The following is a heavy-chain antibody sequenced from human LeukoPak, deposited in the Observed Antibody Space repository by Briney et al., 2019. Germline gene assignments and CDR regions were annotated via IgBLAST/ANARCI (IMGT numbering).Heavy chain of an antibody. V-gene: IGHV3-74*01. CDR3: ARGTAGYHSSYFDY. D-gene: IGHD3-16*02. CDR2: INSDGSAT. CDR1: GFTFGSPW. J-gene: IGHJ4*02. Sequence: GGSLRPSCAASGFTFGSPWMHWVRQAPGKGLVWVSRINSDGSATAYADSVKGRFTISRDNAENTLYLQMNSLRAEDTAVYYCARGTAGYHSSYFDYWGQGTLVTVSS.